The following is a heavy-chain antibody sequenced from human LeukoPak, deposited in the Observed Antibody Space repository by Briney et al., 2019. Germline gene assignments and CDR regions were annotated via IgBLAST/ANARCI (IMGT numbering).Heavy chain of an antibody. CDR1: GGSIGSSSYY. Sequence: PSETLSLTCTVSGGSIGSSSYYWGWIRQPPGRGLEWIGSFYYSGSTYYNPSLKSRVTISVDTSKNQFSLKLNSVTAADTAVYYCARPRYVSGWPPDFDYWGQGTLVTVSS. J-gene: IGHJ4*02. CDR2: FYYSGST. V-gene: IGHV4-39*01. CDR3: ARPRYVSGWPPDFDY. D-gene: IGHD6-19*01.